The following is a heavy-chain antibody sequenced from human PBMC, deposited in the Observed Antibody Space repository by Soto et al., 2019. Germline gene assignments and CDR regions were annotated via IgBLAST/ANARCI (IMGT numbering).Heavy chain of an antibody. J-gene: IGHJ6*02. Sequence: EVQVVQSGPELKKPGESLRISCRGSGYSFVTFWITWVRQMPGKGLEWMGRIDPADSYARYSPSFEGHVTMSVDRSINTAYLQWSSLKASDSAIYYCAKHVEDFYFGLDAWGQGTSVTVSS. CDR2: IDPADSYA. CDR3: AKHVEDFYFGLDA. D-gene: IGHD2-15*01. CDR1: GYSFVTFW. V-gene: IGHV5-10-1*03.